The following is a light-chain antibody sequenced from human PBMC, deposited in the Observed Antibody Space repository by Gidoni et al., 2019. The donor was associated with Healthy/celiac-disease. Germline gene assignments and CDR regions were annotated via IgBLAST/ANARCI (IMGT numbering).Light chain of an antibody. J-gene: IGKJ5*01. CDR3: QQYNNWPPIT. V-gene: IGKV3-15*01. Sequence: EIVMTQSPATLSVSPGERATLSCRASQSVSSNLAWYQQKPGQAPRLLIHGASSRATGIPARFSGSGSGTEFTLTISSLQSEDFAGYYCQQYNNWPPITFXQXTRLEIK. CDR2: GAS. CDR1: QSVSSN.